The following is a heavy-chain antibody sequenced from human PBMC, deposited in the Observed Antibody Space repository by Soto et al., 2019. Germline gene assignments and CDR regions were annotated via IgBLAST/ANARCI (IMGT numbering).Heavy chain of an antibody. CDR3: ARDLDSSSWYPSYYYYYGMDV. Sequence: LRLSCAASGFTFSSYGMHWVRQAPGKGLEWVAVIWYDGSNKYYADSVKGRFTISRDNSKNTLYLQMNSLRAEDTAVYYCARDLDSSSWYPSYYYYYGMDVWGQGTTVTVSS. J-gene: IGHJ6*02. CDR2: IWYDGSNK. CDR1: GFTFSSYG. V-gene: IGHV3-33*01. D-gene: IGHD6-13*01.